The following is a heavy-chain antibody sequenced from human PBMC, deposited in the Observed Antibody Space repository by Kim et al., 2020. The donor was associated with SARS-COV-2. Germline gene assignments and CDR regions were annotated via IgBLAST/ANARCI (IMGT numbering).Heavy chain of an antibody. CDR2: IYSGDKT. Sequence: GGSLRLSCAASGFTVSSNYMSWLRQAPGKGLEWLSVIYSGDKTYYVEFVKGRLTISRDNSKNTLYLQMSSLRVEDTAVYYCATNLAAAGVVWGQGTLVT. CDR3: ATNLAAAGVV. D-gene: IGHD6-13*01. CDR1: GFTVSSNY. J-gene: IGHJ4*02. V-gene: IGHV3-66*01.